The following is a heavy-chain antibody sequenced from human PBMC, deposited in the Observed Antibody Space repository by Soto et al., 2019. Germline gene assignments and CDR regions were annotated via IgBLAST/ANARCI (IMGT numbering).Heavy chain of an antibody. CDR1: GFTLTSYA. Sequence: GSLRLSCAVSGFTLTSYAMTWVRQAPGKGLEWVSTINASGGSTYYVDSVKGRFTISRDNSKNTLYLQMNSLRVEDTAVYYCAKVGKGIYGTGTPPRWGQGTLVTVSS. CDR3: AKVGKGIYGTGTPPR. J-gene: IGHJ4*02. D-gene: IGHD1-7*01. V-gene: IGHV3-23*01. CDR2: INASGGST.